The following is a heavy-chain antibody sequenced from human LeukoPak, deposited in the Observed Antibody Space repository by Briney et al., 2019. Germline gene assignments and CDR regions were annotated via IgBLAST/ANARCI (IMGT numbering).Heavy chain of an antibody. CDR1: GFTFSTYE. D-gene: IGHD3-22*01. Sequence: QPGGSLRLSCAASGFTFSTYEMNWVRQAPGKGLEWVSYISSGGSTIYYADSVKGRFTISRDNAKNSLYLQMNSLRAEDTAVYFCSRAHYFDSSGLDYWGQGTLVTVSS. V-gene: IGHV3-48*03. CDR2: ISSGGSTI. J-gene: IGHJ4*02. CDR3: SRAHYFDSSGLDY.